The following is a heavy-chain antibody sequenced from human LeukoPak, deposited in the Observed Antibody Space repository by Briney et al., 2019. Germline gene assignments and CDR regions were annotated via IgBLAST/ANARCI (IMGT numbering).Heavy chain of an antibody. Sequence: GGSLRLSCAASGFTFSSYAMHWVRQAPGKGLEWVAVISYDGSNKYYADSVKGRFTISRDNSKNTLSLQMNSLRAADTAVYYCAKGGLRDGYSYASWGQGTLITVSS. D-gene: IGHD5-24*01. V-gene: IGHV3-30-3*01. CDR2: ISYDGSNK. CDR1: GFTFSSYA. J-gene: IGHJ5*02. CDR3: AKGGLRDGYSYAS.